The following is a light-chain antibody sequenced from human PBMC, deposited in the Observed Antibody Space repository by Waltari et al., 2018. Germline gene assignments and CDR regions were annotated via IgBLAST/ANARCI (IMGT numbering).Light chain of an antibody. CDR3: CSYAGSSSPRL. CDR2: EAT. J-gene: IGLJ3*02. V-gene: IGLV2-23*01. CDR1: SSDVGNFNL. Sequence: QSALTQPASVSGSPGQSITISCTGSSSDVGNFNLVSWYQLHPGKAPKLLIFEATKRPSGISYRFSGSKSGNTASLTISGLQAEDEADYFCCSYAGSSSPRLFGGGTKLSVL.